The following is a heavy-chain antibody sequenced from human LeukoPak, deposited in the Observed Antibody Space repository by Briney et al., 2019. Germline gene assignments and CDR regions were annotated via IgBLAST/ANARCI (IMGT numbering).Heavy chain of an antibody. Sequence: GGSLRLSCVGSGFTFRSHAMSWVRQAPEKGLEFVSGIYENGGTTYYADSVKGRLSISRDNSKNTLYLQMDSLRGEDTAVYYCVRDFRSADYWGQGTLVTVSS. CDR2: IYENGGTT. CDR1: GFTFRSHA. V-gene: IGHV3-23*01. CDR3: VRDFRSADY. J-gene: IGHJ4*02.